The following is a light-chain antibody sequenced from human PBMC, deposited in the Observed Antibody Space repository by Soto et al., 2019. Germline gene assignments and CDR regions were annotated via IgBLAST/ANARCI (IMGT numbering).Light chain of an antibody. J-gene: IGKJ3*01. V-gene: IGKV1-39*01. Sequence: DIQMTQSPSSLSASVGDRVTMTCRASEIVMTYLNWYQQKSGKAPKRLIYGESSLQGGVTSRFSGTGSETNFSLTISAVQPADYAIYHCQQSYTTPLTFGPGTKVDVK. CDR1: EIVMTY. CDR3: QQSYTTPLT. CDR2: GES.